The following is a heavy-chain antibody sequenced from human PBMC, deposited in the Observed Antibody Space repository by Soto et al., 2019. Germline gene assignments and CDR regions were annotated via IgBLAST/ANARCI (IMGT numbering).Heavy chain of an antibody. D-gene: IGHD3-3*01. CDR1: GFTFSTYS. J-gene: IGHJ4*02. V-gene: IGHV3-21*01. CDR2: ISGSSNYI. CDR3: ARGQVFGVVITY. Sequence: GGSLRLSCAASGFTFSTYSMNWVRQAPGKGLEWVSSISGSSNYIYYADSVKGRFTISRDNAKNSLYLQMNSLRTEDTAVYYCARGQVFGVVITYWGQGTLVTVS.